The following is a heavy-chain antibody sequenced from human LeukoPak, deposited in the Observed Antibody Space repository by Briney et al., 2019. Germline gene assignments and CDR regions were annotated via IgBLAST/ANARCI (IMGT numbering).Heavy chain of an antibody. CDR3: ASQGGLLWFGELSGGMDV. Sequence: GGSLRLSCAASGLTFNSYVMNWVRQAPGKGLEWVAFISHDGSNKYYADSVKGRFTISRDNSKNTLYLQMNSLRAEDTAVYYCASQGGLLWFGELSGGMDVWGQGTTVTVSS. CDR1: GLTFNSYV. D-gene: IGHD3-10*01. J-gene: IGHJ6*02. V-gene: IGHV3-30-3*01. CDR2: ISHDGSNK.